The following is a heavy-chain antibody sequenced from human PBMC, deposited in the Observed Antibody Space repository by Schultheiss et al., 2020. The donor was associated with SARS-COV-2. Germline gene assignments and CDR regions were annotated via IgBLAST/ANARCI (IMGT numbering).Heavy chain of an antibody. D-gene: IGHD7-27*01. CDR2: INHSGST. J-gene: IGHJ4*02. CDR1: GGSISSGGYY. V-gene: IGHV4-61*08. Sequence: SQTLSLTCTVSGGSISSGGYYWSWIRQPPGKGLEWIGEINHSGSTNYNPSLKSRVTISLDTSKNQFSLKLSSVTAADTAVYYCARVSLGTFWGQGTLVTVSS. CDR3: ARVSLGTF.